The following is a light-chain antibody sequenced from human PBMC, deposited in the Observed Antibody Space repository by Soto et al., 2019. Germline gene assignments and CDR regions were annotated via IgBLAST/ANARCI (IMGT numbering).Light chain of an antibody. V-gene: IGLV2-14*01. CDR2: EVS. Sequence: QSVLTQPASVSGSPGQSITISCTGTSSDVGGYNYVSWYQHHPGKAPKLIIYEVSHRPSGVSNRFSGSRSGNTASLTISGLQAEDEADYYCSSYTSSSTLVFGTGTKLTVL. CDR1: SSDVGGYNY. CDR3: SSYTSSSTLV. J-gene: IGLJ1*01.